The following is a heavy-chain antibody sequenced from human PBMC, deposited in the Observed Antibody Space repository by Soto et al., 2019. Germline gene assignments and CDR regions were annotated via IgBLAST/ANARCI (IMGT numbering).Heavy chain of an antibody. CDR3: VREMSSSWYAAFEL. V-gene: IGHV1-69*06. CDR2: IIPIFGAP. Sequence: QVQLIQSGAEVKKPGSSVRVSCKASGGSFSTYVITWVRQAPGQGLEWMGGIIPIFGAPNYAQKFQGRVTISADKSTDTAYMDLISLRSEGTAVYYCVREMSSSWYAAFELWGPGTMVTVSS. J-gene: IGHJ3*01. D-gene: IGHD6-13*01. CDR1: GGSFSTYV.